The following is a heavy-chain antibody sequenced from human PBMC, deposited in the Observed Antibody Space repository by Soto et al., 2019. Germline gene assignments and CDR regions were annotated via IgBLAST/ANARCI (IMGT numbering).Heavy chain of an antibody. Sequence: EVQLVESGGGLVMPGGSLRLSCATSGFTFTNAWMNWVRQAPGKGLEWVGRIKSKTDGGTTDYGAPVKCRFTISGDHSIHTLFLQMNSLKTEDTAVYYCTTDGGSSWYEGDFGGQGTLVTVSS. D-gene: IGHD6-13*01. CDR2: IKSKTDGGTT. CDR3: TTDGGSSWYEGDF. V-gene: IGHV3-15*07. J-gene: IGHJ4*02. CDR1: GFTFTNAW.